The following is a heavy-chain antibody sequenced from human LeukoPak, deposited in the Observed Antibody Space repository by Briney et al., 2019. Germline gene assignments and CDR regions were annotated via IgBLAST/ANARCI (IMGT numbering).Heavy chain of an antibody. V-gene: IGHV3-11*05. J-gene: IGHJ4*02. D-gene: IGHD6-13*01. CDR1: GFTFSDYY. Sequence: GGSLRLSCAASGFTFSDYYMSWIRQAPGKGPEWVSYISSSSSYTNYADSVKGRFTISRDNAKNSLYLQMNSLRAEDTAVYYCAREEGSSWYRSYYFGYWGQGTLVTVSS. CDR3: AREEGSSWYRSYYFGY. CDR2: ISSSSSYT.